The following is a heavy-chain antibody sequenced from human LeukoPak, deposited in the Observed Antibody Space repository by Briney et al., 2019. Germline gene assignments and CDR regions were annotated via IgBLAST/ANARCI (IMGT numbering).Heavy chain of an antibody. J-gene: IGHJ4*02. Sequence: AASVKVSCKASGYTFTDYYMHWVQQAPGKGLEWMGLVDPEDGETIYAEKFQGRVTITADTSTDTAYMELSSLRSEDTAVYYCATLTAAAGTGFDYWGQGTLVTVSS. V-gene: IGHV1-69-2*01. CDR1: GYTFTDYY. CDR2: VDPEDGET. D-gene: IGHD6-13*01. CDR3: ATLTAAAGTGFDY.